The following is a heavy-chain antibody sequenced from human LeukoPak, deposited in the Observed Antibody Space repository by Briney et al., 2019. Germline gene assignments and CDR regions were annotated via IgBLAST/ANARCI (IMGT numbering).Heavy chain of an antibody. J-gene: IGHJ5*02. V-gene: IGHV1-2*02. D-gene: IGHD1-26*01. CDR2: INPNSGGT. Sequence: ASVKVSCKASGYTFTGYYMHWVRQAPGQGLEWMGWINPNSGGTNYAQKFQGRVTMTRDTSISTAYMELSRLRSDDTAVYYCARGFGSLGSGFDPWGQGTLVTVSS. CDR3: ARGFGSLGSGFDP. CDR1: GYTFTGYY.